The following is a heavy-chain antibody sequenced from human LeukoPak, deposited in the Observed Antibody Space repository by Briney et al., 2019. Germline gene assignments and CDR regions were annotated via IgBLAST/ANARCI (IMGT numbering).Heavy chain of an antibody. D-gene: IGHD3-22*01. V-gene: IGHV1-8*01. J-gene: IGHJ5*02. Sequence: ASVKVSCKASGYTFTSYDINWVRQATGQGLEWMGWMNPNSGNTGYAQKFQGRVTMTRSTSISTAYMELSSLRSEDTAVYYCARGGNYYDSSGYYDNWFDPWGQGTLVTVSS. CDR2: MNPNSGNT. CDR1: GYTFTSYD. CDR3: ARGGNYYDSSGYYDNWFDP.